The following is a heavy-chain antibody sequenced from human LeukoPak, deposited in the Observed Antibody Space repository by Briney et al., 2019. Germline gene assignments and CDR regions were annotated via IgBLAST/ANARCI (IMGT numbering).Heavy chain of an antibody. V-gene: IGHV3-7*01. J-gene: IGHJ3*02. CDR2: INQDGSDK. D-gene: IGHD1-26*01. CDR1: GFTFSSYW. Sequence: PGGSLRLSCAASGFTFSSYWMSWVRRAPGKGLEWVASINQDGSDKYYVDSVKGRFTISRDNAKNSVYLQMNSLRAEDTAVYYCARPIVNAFDIWGQGTMVTVSS. CDR3: ARPIVNAFDI.